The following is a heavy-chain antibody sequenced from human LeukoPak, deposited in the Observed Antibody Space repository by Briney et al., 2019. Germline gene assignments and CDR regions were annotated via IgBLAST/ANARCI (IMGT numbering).Heavy chain of an antibody. J-gene: IGHJ3*02. CDR2: ISGSGGST. V-gene: IGHV3-23*01. CDR3: AIQTTVTSNAFDI. Sequence: GGSLRLSCAASGFTFSSYAMSWVRQAPGKGLVWVSAISGSGGSTYYADPVKGRFTISRDNSKNTLYLQMNSLRAEDTAVYYCAIQTTVTSNAFDIWGQGTMVTVSS. D-gene: IGHD4-17*01. CDR1: GFTFSSYA.